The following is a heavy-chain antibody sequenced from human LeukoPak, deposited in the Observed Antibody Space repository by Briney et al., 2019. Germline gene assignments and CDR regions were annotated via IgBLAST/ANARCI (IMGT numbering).Heavy chain of an antibody. V-gene: IGHV4-39*01. J-gene: IGHJ4*02. Sequence: SETLSLTCTVSGGSISSSSYYWGWIRQPPGKGLEWIGSIYYSGSTYYNPSLKSRVTISVDTSKNQFSLKLSSVTAADTAVYYCARLAFYYDSSGSKHYFDYWGQGTLVPVSS. CDR1: GGSISSSSYY. CDR3: ARLAFYYDSSGSKHYFDY. CDR2: IYYSGST. D-gene: IGHD3-22*01.